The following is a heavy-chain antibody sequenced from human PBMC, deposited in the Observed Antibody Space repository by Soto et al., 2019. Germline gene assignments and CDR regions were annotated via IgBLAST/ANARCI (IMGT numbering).Heavy chain of an antibody. Sequence: QLQLQESGPGLVKPSETLSLTCTVSGGSISSSSYYWGWLRQPPGKGLEWIGGIYYSGSTYYNPSLKSRVTISVDTSKNQFSLKLSSVTAADTAVYYCARPALGYCSSTSCDNWFDPWGQGTLVTVSS. J-gene: IGHJ5*02. CDR2: IYYSGST. CDR1: GGSISSSSYY. D-gene: IGHD2-2*01. V-gene: IGHV4-39*01. CDR3: ARPALGYCSSTSCDNWFDP.